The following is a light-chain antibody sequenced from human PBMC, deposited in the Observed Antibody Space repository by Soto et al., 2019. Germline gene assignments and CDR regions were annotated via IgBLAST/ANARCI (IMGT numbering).Light chain of an antibody. CDR1: QSISSD. J-gene: IGKJ3*01. CDR3: QQRSNWPS. CDR2: DAS. Sequence: EIVLPQSPATLSLSPGERATLSCRASQSISSDLALYQQKPVQTPRLLIYDASNRATGIPARFSGSGSGTDFTLTISSLEPEDFAVYYCQQRSNWPSFGPVKKVDIK. V-gene: IGKV3-11*01.